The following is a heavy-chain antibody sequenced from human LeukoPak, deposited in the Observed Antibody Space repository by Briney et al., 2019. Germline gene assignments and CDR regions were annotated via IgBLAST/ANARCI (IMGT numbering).Heavy chain of an antibody. Sequence: GGSLRLSCAASGFPYSSNYMSGARQAPGKGLEGVSDIYSGGWTNYADSVKGRFTISRDNSKNTRYLQMNSLRAEDTAVYYCANIGNPPNDYGGQGPLVTFPS. CDR1: GFPYSSNY. J-gene: IGHJ4*02. CDR2: IYSGGWT. D-gene: IGHD2/OR15-2a*01. CDR3: ANIGNPPNDY. V-gene: IGHV3-66*01.